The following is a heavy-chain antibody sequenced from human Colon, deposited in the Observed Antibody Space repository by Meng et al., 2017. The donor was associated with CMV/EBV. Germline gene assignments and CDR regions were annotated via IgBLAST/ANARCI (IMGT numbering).Heavy chain of an antibody. CDR2: IIPILGIA. J-gene: IGHJ4*02. Sequence: SVKVSCKASGGTFSSYTISWVRQAPGQGLEWMGRIIPILGIANYAQKFQGRVTLTTDTSTSTAYMDLRSLRSDDTAVYYCVRSLDDASGQFRDYWGQGTPVTVSS. D-gene: IGHD3-3*01. V-gene: IGHV1-69*02. CDR3: VRSLDDASGQFRDY. CDR1: GGTFSSYT.